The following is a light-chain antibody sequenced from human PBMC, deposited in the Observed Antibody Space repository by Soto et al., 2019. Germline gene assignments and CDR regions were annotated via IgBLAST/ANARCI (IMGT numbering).Light chain of an antibody. V-gene: IGLV3-9*01. Sequence: SYELTQPLSVSVALGQTARITCGGTNIGSKNVHWYQLNPGQAPVLVIYRDTNRPSGIPERFSGSNSGNTATLAISGAQVGDDDDYYCQVWDSSTVVFGGGTKVTVL. CDR1: NIGSKN. CDR2: RDT. CDR3: QVWDSSTVV. J-gene: IGLJ3*02.